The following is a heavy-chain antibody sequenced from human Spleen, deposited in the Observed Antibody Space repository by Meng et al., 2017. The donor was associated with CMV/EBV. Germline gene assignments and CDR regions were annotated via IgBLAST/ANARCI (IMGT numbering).Heavy chain of an antibody. CDR3: ARGESGRGRMDV. CDR2: ISGYNGKT. CDR1: GCTFTRYG. V-gene: IGHV1-18*01. D-gene: IGHD3-10*01. Sequence: ASVKVSCKTSGCTFTRYGISWVRQAPGQGLEWMGWISGYNGKTNHGEKFQGRVTITADKSTSTAYMELSSLRSEDTAVYYCARGESGRGRMDVWGQGTTVTVSS. J-gene: IGHJ6*02.